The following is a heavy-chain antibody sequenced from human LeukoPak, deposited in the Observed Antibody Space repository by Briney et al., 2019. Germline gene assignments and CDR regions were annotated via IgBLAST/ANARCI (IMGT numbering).Heavy chain of an antibody. D-gene: IGHD6-19*01. CDR2: IYYSGST. CDR1: GGSISSGSYY. V-gene: IGHV4-61*01. CDR3: ARVGSSGWVHYYYYYMDV. J-gene: IGHJ6*03. Sequence: SETLSLTCTVSGGSISSGSYYWSWIRQPPGKGLEWIGYIYYSGSTNYNPSLKSRVTISVDTSKNQFSLKLSSVTAADTAVYYCARVGSSGWVHYYYYYMDVWGKGTTVTISS.